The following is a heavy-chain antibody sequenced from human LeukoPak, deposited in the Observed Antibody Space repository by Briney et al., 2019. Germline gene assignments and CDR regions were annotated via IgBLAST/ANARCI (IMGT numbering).Heavy chain of an antibody. CDR2: IKQDGNEK. V-gene: IGHV3-7*01. Sequence: GGSLRLSCAASGFTFDAYWMSWVRQAPGKGLEWVANIKQDGNEKYYVDSVKGRFTIYRDNAKNSLYLQMNSLRADDTAVYYCARDPLTQNDYWGQGTLVAVSP. CDR3: ARDPLTQNDY. D-gene: IGHD1-14*01. J-gene: IGHJ4*02. CDR1: GFTFDAYW.